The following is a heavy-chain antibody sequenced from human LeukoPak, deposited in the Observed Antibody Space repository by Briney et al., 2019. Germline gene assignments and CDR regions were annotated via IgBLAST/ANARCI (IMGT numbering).Heavy chain of an antibody. CDR3: ARDRYYYDSSGSRFDY. J-gene: IGHJ4*02. CDR2: IYTSGST. V-gene: IGHV4-4*07. Sequence: SETLSLTCTVSGGSISSYYWSWIRQPAGKGLEWIGRIYTSGSTHYNPSLKSRVTMSVDTSKNQFSLKLSSVTAADTAVYYCARDRYYYDSSGSRFDYWGQGTLATVSS. CDR1: GGSISSYY. D-gene: IGHD3-22*01.